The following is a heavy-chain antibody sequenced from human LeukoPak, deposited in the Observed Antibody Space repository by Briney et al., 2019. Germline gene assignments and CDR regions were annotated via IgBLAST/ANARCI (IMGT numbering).Heavy chain of an antibody. CDR1: GFTFSSYA. CDR3: AKDLRSIVATTAFDY. V-gene: IGHV3-23*01. Sequence: PGGSLRLSCAASGFTFSSYAMSWVRQAPGKGLEWVSAISGSGGSTYYADSVKGRFTISRDNSKNTLYLQMNSLRAEDTAVYYCAKDLRSIVATTAFDYWGQGTLVTVSS. D-gene: IGHD5-12*01. J-gene: IGHJ4*02. CDR2: ISGSGGST.